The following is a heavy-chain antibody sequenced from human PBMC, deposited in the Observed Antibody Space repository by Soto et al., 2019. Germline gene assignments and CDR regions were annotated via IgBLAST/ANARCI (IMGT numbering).Heavy chain of an antibody. J-gene: IGHJ4*02. CDR3: ARDRPRTSEYAY. CDR1: GGSISSSDSH. D-gene: IGHD1-1*01. V-gene: IGHV4-30-4*01. CDR2: ISYSGST. Sequence: QVQLQESGPGLVKPSQTLSLTCTVSGGSISSSDSHWSWIRQPPVTGLEWIGYISYSGSTSYTPSLTSRVTISLDTSKNQFSLNLTSVTAADSAVYYCARDRPRTSEYAYWGQGTLVTVSS.